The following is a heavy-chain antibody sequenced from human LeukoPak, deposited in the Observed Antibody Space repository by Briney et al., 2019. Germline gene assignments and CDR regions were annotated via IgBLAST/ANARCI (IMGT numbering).Heavy chain of an antibody. CDR1: GYTFTSYD. Sequence: GASVKVSCKASGYTFTSYDINWVRQATGQGLEWMGWMNPNSGNTGYAQKFQGRVTMTMNTSISTAYMELSSLRSEDTAVYYCARGVPATDYYYYYMDVWGKGATVTVSS. J-gene: IGHJ6*03. D-gene: IGHD2-2*01. CDR3: ARGVPATDYYYYYMDV. CDR2: MNPNSGNT. V-gene: IGHV1-8*01.